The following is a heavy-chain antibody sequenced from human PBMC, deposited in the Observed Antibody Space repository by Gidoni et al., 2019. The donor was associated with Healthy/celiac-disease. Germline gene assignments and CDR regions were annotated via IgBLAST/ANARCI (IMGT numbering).Heavy chain of an antibody. CDR1: GFPFSDYY. D-gene: IGHD6-19*01. V-gene: IGHV3-11*06. Sequence: QVQLVESGGGLVKPGGSLRLSCAASGFPFSDYYMSWIRQAPGKGLEWVSYISSSSSYTNYADSVKGRFTISRDNAKNSLYLQMNSLRAEDTAVYYCARDLKAVAGSISLYAFDIWGQGTMVTVSS. J-gene: IGHJ3*02. CDR3: ARDLKAVAGSISLYAFDI. CDR2: ISSSSSYT.